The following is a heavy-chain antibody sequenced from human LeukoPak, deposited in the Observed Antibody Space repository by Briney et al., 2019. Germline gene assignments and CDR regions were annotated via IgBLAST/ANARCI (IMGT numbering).Heavy chain of an antibody. J-gene: IGHJ5*02. CDR2: ISWNSGSI. Sequence: GGSLRLSCAASGFTFDDYAMHWVRQAPGKGLEWVSGISWNSGSIGYADSVKGRFTISRDNAKNTLYLQMNSLRAEDTAVYYCAKDDNYIRFLSWGQGTLVTVSS. V-gene: IGHV3-9*01. CDR1: GFTFDDYA. D-gene: IGHD3-16*01. CDR3: AKDDNYIRFLS.